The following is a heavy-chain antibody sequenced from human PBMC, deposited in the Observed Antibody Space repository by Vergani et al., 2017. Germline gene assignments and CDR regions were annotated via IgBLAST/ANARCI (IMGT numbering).Heavy chain of an antibody. D-gene: IGHD1-1*01. J-gene: IGHJ1*01. Sequence: QVHLVESGGGVVQPGGSLRLSCAASEFTFSAYGMRWVRQAPGKGLEWVAFIWYDGSKKYYTDSVKGRFTISRDNSKSTLYLQMNSLRTEDTAVYYCATKSCGTPGCQIGYFREWGQGTLVTVSS. CDR1: EFTFSAYG. CDR2: IWYDGSKK. V-gene: IGHV3-30*02. CDR3: ATKSCGTPGCQIGYFRE.